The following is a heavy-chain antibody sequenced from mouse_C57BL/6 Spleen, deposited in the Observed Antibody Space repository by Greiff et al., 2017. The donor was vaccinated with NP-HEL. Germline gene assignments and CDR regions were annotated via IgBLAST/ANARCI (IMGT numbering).Heavy chain of an antibody. D-gene: IGHD2-4*01. Sequence: VQLQQSGPELVKPGASVKMSCKASGYTFTDYNMHWVKQSHGKSLEWIGYINPNNGGTSYNQKFKGKATLTVNKSSSTAYMELRSLTSEDSAVYYCARGMIRKAWFAYWGQGTLVTVSA. CDR3: ARGMIRKAWFAY. CDR2: INPNNGGT. CDR1: GYTFTDYN. J-gene: IGHJ3*01. V-gene: IGHV1-22*01.